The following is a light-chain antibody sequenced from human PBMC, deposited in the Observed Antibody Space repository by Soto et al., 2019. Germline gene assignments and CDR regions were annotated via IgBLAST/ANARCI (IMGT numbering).Light chain of an antibody. Sequence: EIVLTQSAGTLSLSPGERATLSCRASQTVSGSYLAWFQQKPGQAPGLLIYDASTRAAGVPDRFSGSGSGTDFSLTINRLEPEDFAVYYCQHYGSSPWTFGQGTKVEIK. CDR3: QHYGSSPWT. V-gene: IGKV3-20*01. CDR2: DAS. CDR1: QTVSGSY. J-gene: IGKJ1*01.